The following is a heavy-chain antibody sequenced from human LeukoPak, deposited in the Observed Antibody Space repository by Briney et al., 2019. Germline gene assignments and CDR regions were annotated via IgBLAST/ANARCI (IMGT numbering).Heavy chain of an antibody. J-gene: IGHJ3*02. Sequence: PSETLSLTCTVSGGSISSGGYYWSWIRQHPGKGLEWIGYIYYSGSTYYNPSLKSRVTISVDTSKNQFSLKLSSVTAADTAVYYCARDSSCSGCSCYHRVGAFDIWGQGTMVTVSS. D-gene: IGHD2-15*01. V-gene: IGHV4-31*03. CDR2: IYYSGST. CDR1: GGSISSGGYY. CDR3: ARDSSCSGCSCYHRVGAFDI.